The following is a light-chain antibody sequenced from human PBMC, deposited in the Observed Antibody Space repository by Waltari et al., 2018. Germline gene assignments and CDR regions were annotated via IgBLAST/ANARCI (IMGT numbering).Light chain of an antibody. CDR1: SRHVGGYNS. CDR2: DVS. V-gene: IGLV2-11*01. J-gene: IGLJ3*02. CDR3: CSYAGSYTYWV. Sequence: QSALTQPRSVSGSPGQSVTIPCPGTSRHVGGYNSVSWYQQHPGKAPKLMIYDVSKRPSGVPDRFSGSKSGNTASLTISGLQAEDEADYYCCSYAGSYTYWVFGGGTKLTVL.